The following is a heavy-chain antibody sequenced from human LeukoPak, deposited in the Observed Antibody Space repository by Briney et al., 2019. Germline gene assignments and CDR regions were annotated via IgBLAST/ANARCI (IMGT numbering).Heavy chain of an antibody. CDR3: ASRRLSSGWYDYYYYYGMDV. D-gene: IGHD6-19*01. J-gene: IGHJ6*02. Sequence: SETLSLTCAVYGGSFSGYYWSWIRQPPGKGLEWMGEINHSGSTNYNPSLKSRVTISVDTSKIQCSLKLSSVTAADTAVYYGASRRLSSGWYDYYYYYGMDVWGQGTTVTVS. CDR2: INHSGST. CDR1: GGSFSGYY. V-gene: IGHV4-34*01.